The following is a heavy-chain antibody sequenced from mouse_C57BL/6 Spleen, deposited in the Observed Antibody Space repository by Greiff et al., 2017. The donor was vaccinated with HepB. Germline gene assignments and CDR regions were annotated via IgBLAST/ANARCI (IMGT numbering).Heavy chain of an antibody. J-gene: IGHJ3*01. CDR2: IYPGDGDT. Sequence: QLQQSGAELVKPGASVKISCKASGYAFSSYWMNWVKQRPGKVLEWIGQIYPGDGDTNYNGKFKGKATLTADKSSSTAYMQLSSLTSEDSAVYFCARGEDYYGSPWFAYWGQGTLVTVSA. V-gene: IGHV1-80*01. CDR1: GYAFSSYW. CDR3: ARGEDYYGSPWFAY. D-gene: IGHD1-1*01.